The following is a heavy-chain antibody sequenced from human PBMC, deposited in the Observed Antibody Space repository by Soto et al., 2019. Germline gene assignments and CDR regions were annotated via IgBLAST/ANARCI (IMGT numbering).Heavy chain of an antibody. CDR2: IIPIFGTA. CDR3: ARRGFLEWLLPPGDYYYYYGMDV. J-gene: IGHJ6*02. CDR1: GGTFSSYA. Sequence: GASVKVSCKASGGTFSSYAISWVRQAPGQGLEWMGGIIPIFGTANYAQKFQGRVTITADESTSTAYMELSSLRSEDTAVYYCARRGFLEWLLPPGDYYYYYGMDVWGQGTTVTVSS. D-gene: IGHD3-3*01. V-gene: IGHV1-69*13.